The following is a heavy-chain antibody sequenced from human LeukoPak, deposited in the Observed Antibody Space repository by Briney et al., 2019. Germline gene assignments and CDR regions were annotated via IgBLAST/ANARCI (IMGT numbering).Heavy chain of an antibody. J-gene: IGHJ5*02. CDR2: ITSSSTYI. Sequence: GGSLRLSCAASGFTFSSYSMNWVRQAPGKGLEWVSSITSSSTYIYYADSLKGRFTISRDNAKNSLYLQMNSLRAEDTAVYYCARVGTGYDFWSGLGGFDPWGQGTLVTVSS. CDR1: GFTFSSYS. V-gene: IGHV3-21*01. CDR3: ARVGTGYDFWSGLGGFDP. D-gene: IGHD3-3*01.